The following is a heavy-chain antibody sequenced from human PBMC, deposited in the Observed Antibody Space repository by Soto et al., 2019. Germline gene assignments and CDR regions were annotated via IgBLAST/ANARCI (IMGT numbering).Heavy chain of an antibody. CDR1: GFTFSSYW. Sequence: GGSLRLSCAASGFTFSSYWMSWVRQAPGKGLEWVANIKQDGSEKYYVDSVKGRFTISRDNAKNSLYLQMNSLRAEDTAVYYCARDFKPSSWYYYYYYGMDVWGQGTTVTVSS. V-gene: IGHV3-7*01. CDR2: IKQDGSEK. CDR3: ARDFKPSSWYYYYYYGMDV. D-gene: IGHD6-13*01. J-gene: IGHJ6*02.